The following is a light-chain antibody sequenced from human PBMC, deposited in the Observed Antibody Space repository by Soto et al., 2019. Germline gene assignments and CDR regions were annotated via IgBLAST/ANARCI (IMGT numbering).Light chain of an antibody. CDR2: DVN. Sequence: QSALTQPPSASGSPGQSVTISCTGTSSDIDGYDYVSWYQQHPGKAPRLMVHDVNKRPSGVPDRFSGSKSGNTASLTVSGLQADDEADYYCSSHAGTNNAFVFGTGTKLTVL. CDR1: SSDIDGYDY. J-gene: IGLJ1*01. V-gene: IGLV2-8*01. CDR3: SSHAGTNNAFV.